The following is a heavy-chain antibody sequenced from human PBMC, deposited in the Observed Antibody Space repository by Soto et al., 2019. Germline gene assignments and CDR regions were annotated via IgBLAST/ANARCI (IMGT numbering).Heavy chain of an antibody. V-gene: IGHV4-39*01. Sequence: SETLSLTCTVSGGYISRSDFYWAWMRQPPGKRLEFIGNIYYSGSTYYNPSLRSRVTVSVDTSKDQFSLRLTSATAADTAAYYCARQRVGLRLSVLQYDAWGQGTLVTV. CDR1: GGYISRSDFY. CDR2: IYYSGST. D-gene: IGHD5-12*01. CDR3: ARQRVGLRLSVLQYDA. J-gene: IGHJ5*02.